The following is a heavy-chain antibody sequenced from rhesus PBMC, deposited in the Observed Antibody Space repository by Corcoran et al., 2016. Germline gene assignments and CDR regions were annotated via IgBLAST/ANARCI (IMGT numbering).Heavy chain of an antibody. D-gene: IGHD4-35*01. V-gene: IGHV4-80*01. Sequence: QVQLRESGPGLVKPSETLSLTCTVSGASISSNWWSWIRQPPGKGLEWLGEIVGYSYITTYTPSLRSRVTVSKDASKNPFFLQLHSLTAADTAVYYCARDRSYGNSYVLDSWGQGVVVTVSS. CDR1: GASISSNW. J-gene: IGHJ6*01. CDR2: IVGYSYIT. CDR3: ARDRSYGNSYVLDS.